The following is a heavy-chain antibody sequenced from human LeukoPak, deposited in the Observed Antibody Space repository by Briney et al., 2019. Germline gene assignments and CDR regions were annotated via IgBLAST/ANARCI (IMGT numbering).Heavy chain of an antibody. D-gene: IGHD2-15*01. CDR2: INPNSGGT. CDR1: GYTFTGYY. J-gene: IGHJ4*02. Sequence: ASVKVSCKASGYTFTGYYMHWVRQAPGQGLVWMGWINPNSGGTNYAQKFQGGVTMTRDTSISTAYMELSRLRSDDTAAYYSAKFAQRYCSGGSCHPFDYWGQGTLVTVSS. CDR3: AKFAQRYCSGGSCHPFDY. V-gene: IGHV1-2*02.